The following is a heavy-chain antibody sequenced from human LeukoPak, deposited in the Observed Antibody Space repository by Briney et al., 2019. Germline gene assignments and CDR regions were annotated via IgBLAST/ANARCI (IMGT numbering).Heavy chain of an antibody. D-gene: IGHD6-25*01. J-gene: IGHJ5*02. CDR3: ARVSARSGIAAGRRPFDP. V-gene: IGHV3-48*03. CDR1: GFTFSSYE. Sequence: GGSLRLSCAASGFTFSSYEMNWVRQAPGKGLEWVSYISSSGSTIYYADSVKGRFTIYRDNAKNSLYLQMNSLRAEDTAVYYCARVSARSGIAAGRRPFDPWGQGTLVTVSS. CDR2: ISSSGSTI.